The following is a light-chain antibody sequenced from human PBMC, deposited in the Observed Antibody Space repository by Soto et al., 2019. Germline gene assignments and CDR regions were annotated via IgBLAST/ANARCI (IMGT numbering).Light chain of an antibody. CDR2: EGS. V-gene: IGLV2-23*01. Sequence: QSALTQPASVSGSPGQSITISCTGTSSDVGSYNLVSWYQQHPGKAPKLMIYEGSKRPSGVSNRFSGSKSGNTASLTISGLQAEDEADYYYCSYARSSTPNQVFGTGTKVTVL. CDR3: CSYARSSTPNQV. CDR1: SSDVGSYNL. J-gene: IGLJ1*01.